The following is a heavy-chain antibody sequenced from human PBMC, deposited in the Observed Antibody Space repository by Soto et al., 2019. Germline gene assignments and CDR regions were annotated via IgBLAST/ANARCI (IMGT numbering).Heavy chain of an antibody. CDR3: ARATVTTVYFDY. CDR2: ISAYNGNT. CDR1: GYTFTSYG. J-gene: IGHJ4*02. V-gene: IGHV1-18*04. Sequence: ASVKVSRKASGYTFTSYGISWVRQAPGQGLEWMGWISAYNGNTNYAQKLQGRVTMTTDTSTSTAYMELRSLRSDDTAVYYCARATVTTVYFDYWGQGTLVTVSS. D-gene: IGHD4-17*01.